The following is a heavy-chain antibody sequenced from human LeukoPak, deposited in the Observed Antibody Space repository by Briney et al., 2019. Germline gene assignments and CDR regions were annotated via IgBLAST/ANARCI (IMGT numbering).Heavy chain of an antibody. CDR3: ARGPAQDTDDAFDI. D-gene: IGHD2-15*01. CDR1: GGSITTYY. V-gene: IGHV4-59*01. CDR2: IYYSGST. Sequence: SETLSLTCTVSGGSITTYYWSWIRQPPGKGLERIGFIYYSGSTNYNPTLQSRVTISVDTSKNQFSLKLTSVTATDTAVYYCARGPAQDTDDAFDIWGQGTMVTVSS. J-gene: IGHJ3*02.